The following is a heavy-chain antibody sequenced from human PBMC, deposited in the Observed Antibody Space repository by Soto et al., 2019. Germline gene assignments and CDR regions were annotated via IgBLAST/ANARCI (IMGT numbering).Heavy chain of an antibody. CDR1: GGSISSSPY. J-gene: IGHJ4*02. CDR3: ATGYGSSWYDY. V-gene: IGHV4-39*01. Sequence: QLQLQESGPGLVKPSETLSLTCGVSGGSISSSPYWGWIRQPPGKGLQWIGNIYYTGITYFNPSLKSRVTISVDTSKKQFFLKLTSVTAADTAVYYCATGYGSSWYDYWGQGTLVTVAS. D-gene: IGHD6-13*01. CDR2: IYYTGIT.